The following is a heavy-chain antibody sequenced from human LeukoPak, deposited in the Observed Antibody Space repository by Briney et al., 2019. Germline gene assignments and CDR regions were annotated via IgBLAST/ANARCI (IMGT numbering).Heavy chain of an antibody. CDR2: VMRGSNYL. CDR1: ALTFSTYS. D-gene: IGHD2-21*02. V-gene: IGHV3-21*01. CDR3: ARVGGDGLVLRSNWFDP. J-gene: IGHJ5*02. Sequence: GDSLRLSCQATALTFSTYSMICVRQAPGKGRERLSSVMRGSNYLCYADSVKGRFTISRDNAKNALYLQMNTLRAEDTAVYYCARVGGDGLVLRSNWFDPWGQGTLVTVSS.